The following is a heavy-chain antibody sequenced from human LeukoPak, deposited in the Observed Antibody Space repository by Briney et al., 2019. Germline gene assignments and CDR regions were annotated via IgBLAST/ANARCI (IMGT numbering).Heavy chain of an antibody. V-gene: IGHV1-8*01. D-gene: IGHD2-2*01. CDR1: GYTFTNYD. CDR2: MNPNSANT. Sequence: GASVKVSCKASGYTFTNYDINWVRQATGQGLEWMGWMNPNSANTGYAQKLQGRVTMTRNTSISTAYMELSSLGSEDTAVYYCARVNCSSTSCRSKFLDYWGQGTLVTVSS. J-gene: IGHJ4*02. CDR3: ARVNCSSTSCRSKFLDY.